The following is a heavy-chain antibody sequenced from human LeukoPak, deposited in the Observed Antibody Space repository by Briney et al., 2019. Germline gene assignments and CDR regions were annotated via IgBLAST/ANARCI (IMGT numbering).Heavy chain of an antibody. CDR1: GFRFAKSW. CDR2: IYPDDPDI. J-gene: IGHJ3*01. CDR3: AKKRSSGYYDSGGYAIDAFDV. Sequence: GGSLQISCKGSGFRFAKSWIGGGRPVCGKGLEGMGTIYPDDPDIRYSPSFQGQVTISGDKSSSTVYLQWNSLKASDTAMYFCAKKRSSGYYDSGGYAIDAFDVWGQGTMVTVSS. D-gene: IGHD3-22*01. V-gene: IGHV5-51*01.